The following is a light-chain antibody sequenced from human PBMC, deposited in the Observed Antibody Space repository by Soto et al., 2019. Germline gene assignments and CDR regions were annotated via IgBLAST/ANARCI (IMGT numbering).Light chain of an antibody. CDR3: QQCHAYSLT. V-gene: IGKV1-5*03. CDR1: QNIRNR. Sequence: DIQTTQSPSTLSPSVGDRVTITCRASQNIRNRLAWYQQKPGKAPKLLIYEASTLASGVSSRFSGRGSGTEFTLTITNLQPDDFATYYCQQCHAYSLTFGGGTKIQIK. CDR2: EAS. J-gene: IGKJ4*01.